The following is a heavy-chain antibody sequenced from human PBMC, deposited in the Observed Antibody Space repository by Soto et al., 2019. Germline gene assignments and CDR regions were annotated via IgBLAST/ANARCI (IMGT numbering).Heavy chain of an antibody. J-gene: IGHJ4*02. CDR1: GGSISSGGYY. Sequence: SETLSLTCTVSGGSISSGGYYWSWIRQHPGKGLEWIGYIYYSGSTYYNPSLKSRVTISVDTSKNQFSLKLSSVTAADTAVYYCARAPKLKTVTTGNYYFDYWGQGTLVTVSS. CDR3: ARAPKLKTVTTGNYYFDY. V-gene: IGHV4-31*03. CDR2: IYYSGST. D-gene: IGHD4-4*01.